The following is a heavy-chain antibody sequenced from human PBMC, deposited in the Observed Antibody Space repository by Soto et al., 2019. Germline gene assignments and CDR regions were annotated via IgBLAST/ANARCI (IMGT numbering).Heavy chain of an antibody. V-gene: IGHV3-30-3*01. CDR1: GFTFSSYA. D-gene: IGHD4-17*01. CDR3: ARDRRGGPIDYGDFYYYGMDV. Sequence: GGSLRLSCAASGFTFSSYAMHWVRQAPGKGLEWVAVISYDGSNKYYADSVKGRFTISRDNSKNTLYLQMNSLRAEDTAVYYCARDRRGGPIDYGDFYYYGMDVWGQGTTVTVSS. J-gene: IGHJ6*02. CDR2: ISYDGSNK.